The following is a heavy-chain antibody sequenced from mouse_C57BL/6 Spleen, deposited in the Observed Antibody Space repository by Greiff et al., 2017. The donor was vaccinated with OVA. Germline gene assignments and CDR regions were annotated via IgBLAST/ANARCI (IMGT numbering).Heavy chain of an antibody. Sequence: QVQLQQPGTELVKPGASVKLSCKASGYTFPSYWMHWVQQRPGQGLEWIGNINPINGGTNYNEQFKIKATLTVEKSSSTAYMQLSSLTSEDSAVYYCARSRVYYGSSYWYFDVWGTGTTVTVSS. J-gene: IGHJ1*03. CDR1: GYTFPSYW. V-gene: IGHV1-53*01. CDR2: INPINGGT. D-gene: IGHD1-1*01. CDR3: ARSRVYYGSSYWYFDV.